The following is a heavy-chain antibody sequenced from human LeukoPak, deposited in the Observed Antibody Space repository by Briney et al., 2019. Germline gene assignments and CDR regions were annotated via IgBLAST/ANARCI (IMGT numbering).Heavy chain of an antibody. Sequence: SETLSLTCTVSGRSISSGDNYWSWIRKPPGKGLEWIGYIYYSGSTYYNPSLKSRVAVSVDTSKNQFSLKMSSMSAADTAVYFCARGDLYSSSWYNWAQGTLVTVSS. V-gene: IGHV4-30-4*08. CDR1: GRSISSGDNY. J-gene: IGHJ4*02. CDR2: IYYSGST. CDR3: ARGDLYSSSWYN. D-gene: IGHD6-13*01.